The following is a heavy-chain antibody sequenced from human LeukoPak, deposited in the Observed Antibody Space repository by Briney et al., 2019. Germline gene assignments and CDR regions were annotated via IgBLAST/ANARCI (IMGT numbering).Heavy chain of an antibody. Sequence: PGRSLRLSCAASGFSFSDYGMHWVRQVPGKGLEWVAVISYDGSNKYYADSVKGRFTISRDNSKNTLYLHINSLRVEDTAVYYCAKDRGFGVFFQYYFHYWGQGTLVTVSS. CDR2: ISYDGSNK. V-gene: IGHV3-30*18. J-gene: IGHJ4*02. D-gene: IGHD3-10*01. CDR1: GFSFSDYG. CDR3: AKDRGFGVFFQYYFHY.